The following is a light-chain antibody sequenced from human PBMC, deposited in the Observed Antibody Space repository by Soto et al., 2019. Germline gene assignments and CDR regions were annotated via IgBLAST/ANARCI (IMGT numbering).Light chain of an antibody. Sequence: QSVLTQPASVSGSPGQSITISCTGTSSDVGTYNLVSWYQQHPGKAPKLMIYEVNKRPSGVSSRFSGSKSGNTASLTISGLQAEDEADYYCYSYAGSSTYVLFGGGTKLTVL. J-gene: IGLJ2*01. CDR2: EVN. V-gene: IGLV2-23*02. CDR1: SSDVGTYNL. CDR3: YSYAGSSTYVL.